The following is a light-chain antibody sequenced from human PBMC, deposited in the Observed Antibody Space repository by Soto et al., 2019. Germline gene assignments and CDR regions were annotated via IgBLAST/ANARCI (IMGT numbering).Light chain of an antibody. CDR3: QSYDNSLSGSRV. Sequence: QSVLTQPPSVSGAPGQSVTISCTGSRSNIGAGYDVHWYQQLPGTAPKLLIYGTNNRPSGVPDRFSGSKSGMSASLAITGLQAADEANYYCQSYDNSLSGSRVFGGGTKVTVL. J-gene: IGLJ3*02. CDR2: GTN. CDR1: RSNIGAGYD. V-gene: IGLV1-40*01.